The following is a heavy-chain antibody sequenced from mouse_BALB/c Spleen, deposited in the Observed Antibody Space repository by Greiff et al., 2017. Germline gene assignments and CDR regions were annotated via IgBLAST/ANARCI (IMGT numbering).Heavy chain of an antibody. CDR3: TRGSSGYVEAMDY. CDR1: GFTFSNYW. D-gene: IGHD3-1*01. V-gene: IGHV6-6*02. CDR2: IRLKSNNYAT. Sequence: EVMLVESGGGLVQPGGSMKLSCVASGFTFSNYWMNWVRQSPEKGLEWVAEIRLKSNNYATHYAESVKGRFTISRDDSKSSVYLQMNNLRAEDTGIYYCTRGSSGYVEAMDYWGQGTSVTVSS. J-gene: IGHJ4*01.